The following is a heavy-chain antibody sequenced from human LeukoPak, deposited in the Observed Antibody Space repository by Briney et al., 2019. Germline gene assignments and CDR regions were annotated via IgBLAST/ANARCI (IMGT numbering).Heavy chain of an antibody. CDR1: GFTFSSYW. Sequence: PGGSLRLSCAVSGFTFSSYWMSWVRQAPGKGLGWVANINQDGSEKYYVDSVKGRFTISRDNAKNSLYLQMNSLRAEDTAVYYCARDIQTVGSGSYYNLYYYYYMDVWGKGTTVTISS. J-gene: IGHJ6*03. CDR2: INQDGSEK. V-gene: IGHV3-7*01. D-gene: IGHD3-10*01. CDR3: ARDIQTVGSGSYYNLYYYYYMDV.